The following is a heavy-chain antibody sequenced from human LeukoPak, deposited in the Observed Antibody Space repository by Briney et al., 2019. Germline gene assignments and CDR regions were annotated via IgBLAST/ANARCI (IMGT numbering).Heavy chain of an antibody. D-gene: IGHD4-17*01. Sequence: SETLSLTCAVSGGSISSGGYSWSWIRQPPGKGLEWIGYIYHSGSTYYNPSLKSRVTMSVDRSKNQFSLKLSSVTAADTAVYYCARGGYGDYALLGGGAFDIWGQGTMVTVSS. V-gene: IGHV4-30-2*01. CDR2: IYHSGST. J-gene: IGHJ3*02. CDR3: ARGGYGDYALLGGGAFDI. CDR1: GGSISSGGYS.